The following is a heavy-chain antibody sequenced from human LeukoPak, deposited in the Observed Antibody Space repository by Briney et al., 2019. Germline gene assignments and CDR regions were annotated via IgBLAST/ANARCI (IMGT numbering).Heavy chain of an antibody. CDR2: ISSNGGST. CDR3: VKECLVIINYYFDY. V-gene: IGHV3-64D*06. Sequence: GGSLRLSCSASGFTFSNYAMHWVRQAPGQGLEYVSVISSNGGSTYYADSVKGRFTVSRDNSKNTLYLQMSSLRAEDTAVYYCVKECLVIINYYFDYWGQGTLVTVSS. D-gene: IGHD3-22*01. CDR1: GFTFSNYA. J-gene: IGHJ4*02.